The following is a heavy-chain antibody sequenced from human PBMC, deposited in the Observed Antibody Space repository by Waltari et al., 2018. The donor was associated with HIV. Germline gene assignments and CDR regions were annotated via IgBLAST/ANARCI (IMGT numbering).Heavy chain of an antibody. CDR1: DGSISSYY. CDR3: ARASGWYDPFDY. Sequence: QVQLQESGPGLVKPSETLSLTCTVSDGSISSYYWSWIRQAPGKGLEWIGCINKNGRTNYNPSLKSRVTISIDTSKNQFSLNLSSVTAADTAVYYCARASGWYDPFDYWGRGTLVTVSS. D-gene: IGHD6-19*01. J-gene: IGHJ4*02. V-gene: IGHV4-59*01. CDR2: INKNGRT.